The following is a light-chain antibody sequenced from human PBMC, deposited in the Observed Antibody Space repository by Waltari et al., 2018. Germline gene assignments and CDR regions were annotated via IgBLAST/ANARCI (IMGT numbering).Light chain of an antibody. V-gene: IGKV1-39*01. CDR1: RTISLY. Sequence: DIQMTQSPSALSASVGDRFTITCRASRTISLYLNWYQQKPGKAPKLLIYTASTLQPGVPSRFSGSGSGTDFTLTISSLQPEDFATYYCQQSHSTPLTFGGGTKVEIK. CDR2: TAS. CDR3: QQSHSTPLT. J-gene: IGKJ4*01.